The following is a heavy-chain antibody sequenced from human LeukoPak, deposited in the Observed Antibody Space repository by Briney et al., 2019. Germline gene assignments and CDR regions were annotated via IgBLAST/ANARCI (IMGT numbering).Heavy chain of an antibody. D-gene: IGHD1-26*01. J-gene: IGHJ4*02. CDR2: ISSSSSYI. Sequence: KPGGSLRLSCAASGFTFSSCSMNWVRQAPGKGLEWVSSISSSSSYIYYADSVKGRFTISRDNAKNSLYLQMNSLRAEDTAVYYCARVPQYSGSYGQGSWGQGTLVTVSS. CDR3: ARVPQYSGSYGQGS. CDR1: GFTFSSCS. V-gene: IGHV3-21*01.